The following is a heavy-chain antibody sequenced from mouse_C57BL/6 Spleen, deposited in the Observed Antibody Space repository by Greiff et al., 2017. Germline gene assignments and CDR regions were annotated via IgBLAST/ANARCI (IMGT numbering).Heavy chain of an antibody. V-gene: IGHV1-82*01. D-gene: IGHD3-2*02. CDR3: ARGRGSGGFDY. CDR1: GYAFSSSW. J-gene: IGHJ2*01. CDR2: IYPGDGDT. Sequence: VQLQQSGPELVKPGASVKISCKASGYAFSSSWMNWVKQRPGKGLEWIGRIYPGDGDTNYNGKFKGKATLTADKSSSTAYMQLSSLTSEDSAVYFCARGRGSGGFDYWGQGTTLTVAS.